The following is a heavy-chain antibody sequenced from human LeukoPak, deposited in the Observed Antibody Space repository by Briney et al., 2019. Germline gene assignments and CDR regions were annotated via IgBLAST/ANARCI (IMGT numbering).Heavy chain of an antibody. CDR1: GGSISSYY. Sequence: SETLSLTCTVSGGSISSYYWSWIRQPPGKGLEWIGYIYYSGSANYNPSLKSRVTISVDTSKNQFSLKLSSVTAADTAVYYCARDRVDGDAFDIWGQGTMVTVSS. V-gene: IGHV4-59*01. CDR3: ARDRVDGDAFDI. CDR2: IYYSGSA. J-gene: IGHJ3*02. D-gene: IGHD2-15*01.